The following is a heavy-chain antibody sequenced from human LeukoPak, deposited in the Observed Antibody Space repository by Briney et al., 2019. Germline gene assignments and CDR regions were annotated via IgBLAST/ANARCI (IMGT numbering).Heavy chain of an antibody. CDR1: GYTFTGYY. V-gene: IGHV1-2*02. J-gene: IGHJ4*02. CDR3: ARSPNLEWLLYVDY. CDR2: INPNSGGT. D-gene: IGHD3-3*01. Sequence: ASVKVSCKASGYTFTGYYMHWVRQAPGRGLEWMGWINPNSGGTNYAQKFQGRVTMTRDTSISTAYMELSRLRSDDTAVYYCARSPNLEWLLYVDYWGQGTLVTVSS.